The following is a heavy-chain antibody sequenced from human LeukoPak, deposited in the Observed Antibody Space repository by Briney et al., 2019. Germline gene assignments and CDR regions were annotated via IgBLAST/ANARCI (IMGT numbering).Heavy chain of an antibody. CDR2: ISAYNGNT. J-gene: IGHJ4*02. V-gene: IGHV1-18*01. Sequence: VASVKVSCKASGYTSTSYGISWVRQAPGQGLEWMGWISAYNGNTNYAQKLQGRVTMTTDTSTSTAYMELRSLRSDDTAVYYCARGWYDILTGYSGFFDYWGQGTLVTVSS. CDR1: GYTSTSYG. CDR3: ARGWYDILTGYSGFFDY. D-gene: IGHD3-9*01.